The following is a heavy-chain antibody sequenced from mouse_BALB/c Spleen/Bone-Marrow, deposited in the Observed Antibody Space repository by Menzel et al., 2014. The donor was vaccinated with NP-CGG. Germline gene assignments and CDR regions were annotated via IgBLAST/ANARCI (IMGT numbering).Heavy chain of an antibody. CDR1: GFTFSSYT. D-gene: IGHD2-1*01. Sequence: EVKVVESGGGLVQPGGSLKLSCAASGFTFSSYTMSWVRQTPEKRPEWVAYISNGGGSTYYPDTVKGRFTISRDNAKNTLYLQMSSLKSEDTAMYYCARQIYFPYFGYWGQGTTLTVSS. CDR3: ARQIYFPYFGY. J-gene: IGHJ2*01. V-gene: IGHV5-12-2*01. CDR2: ISNGGGST.